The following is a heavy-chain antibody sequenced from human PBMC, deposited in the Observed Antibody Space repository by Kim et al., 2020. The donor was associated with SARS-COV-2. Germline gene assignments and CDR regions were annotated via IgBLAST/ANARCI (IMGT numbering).Heavy chain of an antibody. CDR3: ARAYSSGWAYFDY. D-gene: IGHD6-19*01. Sequence: ASSVKVRFTISRDNAKNSLYLQMNSLRAEDTAVYYCARAYSSGWAYFDYWGQGTLVTVSS. J-gene: IGHJ4*02. V-gene: IGHV3-21*01.